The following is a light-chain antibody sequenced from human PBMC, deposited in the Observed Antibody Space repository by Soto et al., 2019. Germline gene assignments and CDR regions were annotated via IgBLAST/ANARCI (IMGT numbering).Light chain of an antibody. V-gene: IGKV1-39*01. J-gene: IGKJ2*01. Sequence: DILMTQSPSSLSASAGDRVTITCRASQNVRTSLNWYQQKAGKAPKLLIYAASTLQLGVPSRFTGTGSGTEFTLTISSLQPDDVATYYCQQSTPAPPFTFGLGTKVE. CDR2: AAS. CDR3: QQSTPAPPFT. CDR1: QNVRTS.